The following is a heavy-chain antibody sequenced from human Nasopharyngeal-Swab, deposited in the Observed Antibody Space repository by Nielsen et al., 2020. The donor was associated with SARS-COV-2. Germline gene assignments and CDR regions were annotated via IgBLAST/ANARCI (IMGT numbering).Heavy chain of an antibody. CDR2: IKQDGSEK. D-gene: IGHD6-13*01. CDR3: ARLSLAAAGDNWFDP. V-gene: IGHV3-7*01. J-gene: IGHJ5*02. Sequence: WIRQPPGKGLEWVANIKQDGSEKYYVDSVKGRFTISRDNAKNSLYLQMNSLRAEETAVYYCARLSLAAAGDNWFDPWGQGTPVTVSS.